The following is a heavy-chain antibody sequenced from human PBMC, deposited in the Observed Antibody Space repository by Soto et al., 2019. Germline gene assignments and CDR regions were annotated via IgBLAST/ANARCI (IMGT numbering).Heavy chain of an antibody. J-gene: IGHJ5*02. CDR3: ARVGYYYDSSGYYYLKRWFDP. D-gene: IGHD3-22*01. V-gene: IGHV1-18*01. CDR1: GYTFTSYG. Sequence: ASVKVSCKASGYTFTSYGISWVRQAPGQGLEWMGWISAYNGNTNYAQKLQGRVTMTTGTSTSTAYMELRSLRSDDTAVYYCARVGYYYDSSGYYYLKRWFDPWGQGTLVTVSS. CDR2: ISAYNGNT.